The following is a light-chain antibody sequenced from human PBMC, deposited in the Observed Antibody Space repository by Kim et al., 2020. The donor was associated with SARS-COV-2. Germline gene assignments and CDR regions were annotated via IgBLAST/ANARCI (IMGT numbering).Light chain of an antibody. Sequence: SVSAGQTASIPCTGDRLGDKYAYWYQQKPGKSPVLVIYKDRKRPSGIPERFSGSSSGNTATLTISGTQATDEAAYFCQAWDTSTVVFGGGTQLTVL. J-gene: IGLJ2*01. CDR1: RLGDKY. CDR3: QAWDTSTVV. V-gene: IGLV3-1*01. CDR2: KDR.